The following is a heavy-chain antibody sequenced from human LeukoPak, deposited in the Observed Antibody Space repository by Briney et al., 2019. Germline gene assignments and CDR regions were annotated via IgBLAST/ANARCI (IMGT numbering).Heavy chain of an antibody. CDR3: ARAPGMVRGVISYWYFDL. CDR2: IYYSGST. Sequence: SETLSLTCTVAGGSISSSSYYWGWIRQPPGKGREGIGSIYYSGSTYYTPSLKSRVTISVDTSKNQFSLKLSSVTAADTAVYYCARAPGMVRGVISYWYFDLWGRGTLVTVSS. V-gene: IGHV4-39*07. J-gene: IGHJ2*01. CDR1: GGSISSSSYY. D-gene: IGHD3-10*01.